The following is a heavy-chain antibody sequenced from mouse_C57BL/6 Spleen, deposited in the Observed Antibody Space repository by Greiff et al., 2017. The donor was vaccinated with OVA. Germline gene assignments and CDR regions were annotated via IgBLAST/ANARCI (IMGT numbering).Heavy chain of an antibody. J-gene: IGHJ2*01. Sequence: VQLQQSGPELVKPGASVKISCKASGYAFSSSWMNWVKQRPGKGLEWIGRIYPGDGDTNYNGKFKGKATLTADKSSSTAYMQLSSLTSEDSAVYFCARRGAITIDYWGQGTTLTVSS. CDR2: IYPGDGDT. CDR3: ARRGAITIDY. CDR1: GYAFSSSW. V-gene: IGHV1-82*01. D-gene: IGHD1-1*01.